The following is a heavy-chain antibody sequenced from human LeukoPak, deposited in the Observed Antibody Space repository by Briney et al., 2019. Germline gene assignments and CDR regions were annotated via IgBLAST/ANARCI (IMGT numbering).Heavy chain of an antibody. CDR3: ARTAMVRGLVFDY. D-gene: IGHD3-10*01. CDR1: GGSISSNNW. Sequence: PSGTLSLTCAVSGGSISSNNWWRWVRQPPGKGLEWIGEIYHSGSTNYNPSLKSRVSISVDKSKSQFSLKLSSVTAADTAVYYCARTAMVRGLVFDYWGQGTLVTVSS. CDR2: IYHSGST. J-gene: IGHJ4*02. V-gene: IGHV4-4*02.